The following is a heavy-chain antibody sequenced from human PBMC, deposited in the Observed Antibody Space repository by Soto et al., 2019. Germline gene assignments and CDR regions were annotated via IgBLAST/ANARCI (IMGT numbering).Heavy chain of an antibody. CDR2: IYYSGST. D-gene: IGHD3-10*01. V-gene: IGHV4-31*03. CDR3: ARDLRFRGFYGMDV. Sequence: QVQLQESGPGLVKPSQTLSLTCTVSGGSISSGGYYWSWIRQHPGKGLEWIGYIYYSGSTYYNPSLKSRVTISVDTSKNQFSLKLSSVSAADTAVYYCARDLRFRGFYGMDVWGQGTTVTVSS. CDR1: GGSISSGGYY. J-gene: IGHJ6*02.